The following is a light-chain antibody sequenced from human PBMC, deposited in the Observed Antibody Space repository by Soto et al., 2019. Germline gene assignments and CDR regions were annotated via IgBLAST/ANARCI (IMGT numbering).Light chain of an antibody. CDR1: QSVSSSY. CDR3: QQYGTSPLT. J-gene: IGKJ1*01. CDR2: GAS. Sequence: EIVLTQSPGTLSLSPGERATLSCRARQSVSSSYLAWYPQKPGQAPRLLIYGASSRATGTPDRFSGSGSGTDFTLTISSLEPEDFTVYYCQQYGTSPLTFGQGTKVEIK. V-gene: IGKV3-20*01.